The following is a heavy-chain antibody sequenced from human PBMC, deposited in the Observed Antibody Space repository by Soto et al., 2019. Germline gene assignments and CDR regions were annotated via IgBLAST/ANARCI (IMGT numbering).Heavy chain of an antibody. J-gene: IGHJ5*02. Sequence: ASVKVSCKASGYTFTSYGISWVRQAPGQGLEWMGWISAYNGNTNYAQKLQGRVTMTTDTSTSTAYMELRSLRSDDTAVYYCARDLPLWFGELYPNNNWFDPWGQGTLVTVSS. D-gene: IGHD3-10*01. CDR3: ARDLPLWFGELYPNNNWFDP. V-gene: IGHV1-18*01. CDR2: ISAYNGNT. CDR1: GYTFTSYG.